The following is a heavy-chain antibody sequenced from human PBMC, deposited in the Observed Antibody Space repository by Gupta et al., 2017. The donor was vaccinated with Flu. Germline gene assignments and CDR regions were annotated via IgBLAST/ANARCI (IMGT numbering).Heavy chain of an antibody. Sequence: VSRKHMSWVRQAAGKGLEWVSIIYAGDTTYYGDSVKGRFTISRDNSKNTLYLPMNSLRVEGTAVDYCATVDWEELKYMDVWGKWTTGTVSS. CDR3: ATVDWEELKYMDV. D-gene: IGHD1-26*01. J-gene: IGHJ6*03. CDR2: IYAGDTT. CDR1: VSRKH. V-gene: IGHV3-53*01.